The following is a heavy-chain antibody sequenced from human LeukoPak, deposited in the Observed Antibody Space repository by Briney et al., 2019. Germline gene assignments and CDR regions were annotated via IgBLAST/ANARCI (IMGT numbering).Heavy chain of an antibody. J-gene: IGHJ4*02. CDR3: ARGSSSGRGALDY. CDR2: VSSGSSTI. Sequence: PGGSLRLSCAASGFSLGSYSMNWVRQAPGKGLDWVSYVSSGSSTIYYADSVKGRFTISRDNAKNSLYLHMNSLRAEDTAVYYCARGSSSGRGALDYWGQGTLVTVSS. D-gene: IGHD6-6*01. CDR1: GFSLGSYS. V-gene: IGHV3-48*04.